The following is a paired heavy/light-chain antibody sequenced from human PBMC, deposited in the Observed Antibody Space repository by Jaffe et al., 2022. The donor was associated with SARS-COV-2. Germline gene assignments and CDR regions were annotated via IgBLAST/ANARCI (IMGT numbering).Light chain of an antibody. CDR2: AAY. CDR1: QGISSY. V-gene: IGKV1-27*01. Sequence: DIQMTQSPSSLSASVGDRVTITCRASQGISSYVAWYQQKPGKVPKLLIYAAYGLQSGAPSRFSGSGSGTDFTLTISSLQPEDVATYYCQKYYSAPLTFGGGTKVEIK. J-gene: IGKJ4*01. CDR3: QKYYSAPLT.
Heavy chain of an antibody. V-gene: IGHV4-59*01. D-gene: IGHD2-15*01. Sequence: QVQLQESGPGLVKPSETLSLSCNVSGGSITSYSWNWIRQPPGRGLEWIGYIYYNGSPNYNPSLKSRVTISVDTSKNQFSLKLNSVTAADTAVYYCARSPRYCSGGSCYPLHFDSWGPGTLVTVSS. CDR1: GGSITSYS. J-gene: IGHJ4*02. CDR2: IYYNGSP. CDR3: ARSPRYCSGGSCYPLHFDS.